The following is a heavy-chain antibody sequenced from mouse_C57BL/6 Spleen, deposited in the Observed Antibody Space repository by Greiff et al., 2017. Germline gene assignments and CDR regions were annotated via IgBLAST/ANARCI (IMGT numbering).Heavy chain of an antibody. CDR3: AGQNWAWFAY. V-gene: IGHV1-61*01. CDR1: GYTFTSYW. J-gene: IGHJ3*01. Sequence: VQLQQPGAELVRPGSSVKLSCKASGYTFTSYWMDWVKQRPGQGLEWIGNIYPSDSETHYNQKFKDKATLTVDKSSGTAYMQLSSLTSEDSAVYHCAGQNWAWFAYWGQGTLVSVSA. CDR2: IYPSDSET. D-gene: IGHD4-1*01.